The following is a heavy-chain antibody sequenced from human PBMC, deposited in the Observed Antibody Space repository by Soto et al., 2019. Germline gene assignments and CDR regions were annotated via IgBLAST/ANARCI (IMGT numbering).Heavy chain of an antibody. CDR3: AGYHPMVRGVVKNNWFAP. D-gene: IGHD3-10*01. V-gene: IGHV1-18*01. CDR1: GYTFTSYG. Sequence: ASVKVSCKASGYTFTSYGISWVRQAPGQGLEWMGWISAYNGNTNYAQKLQGRATMTTDTSTSTAYMELRSLRSDDTAVYYCAGYHPMVRGVVKNNWFAPWGQGTLVTVSS. CDR2: ISAYNGNT. J-gene: IGHJ5*02.